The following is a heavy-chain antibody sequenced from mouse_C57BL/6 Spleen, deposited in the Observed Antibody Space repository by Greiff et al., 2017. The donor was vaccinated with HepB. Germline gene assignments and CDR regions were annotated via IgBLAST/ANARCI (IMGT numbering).Heavy chain of an antibody. CDR2: INYDGSST. CDR1: GFTFSDYY. Sequence: DVHLVESEGGLVQPGSSMKLSCTASGFTFSDYYMAWVRQVPEKGLEWVANINYDGSSTYYLDSLKSRFIISRDNAKNILYLQMSSLKSEDTATYYCARGGYSPFAYWGQGTLVTVSA. V-gene: IGHV5-16*01. D-gene: IGHD3-1*01. CDR3: ARGGYSPFAY. J-gene: IGHJ3*01.